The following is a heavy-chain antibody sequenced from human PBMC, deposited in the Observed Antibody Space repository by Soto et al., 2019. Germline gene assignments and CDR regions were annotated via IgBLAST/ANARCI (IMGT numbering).Heavy chain of an antibody. Sequence: PVGSLKISCNGSGYYFPSDWIGWVRQMPLKVLEGMGIFYPGDSDTRYSPSFQGQVTISADRSISTAYLQWSSLKPSDTAMYYCARQGNGAEGFDYWGQGTLVTVSS. J-gene: IGHJ4*02. D-gene: IGHD4-17*01. CDR1: GYYFPSDW. CDR2: FYPGDSDT. V-gene: IGHV5-51*01. CDR3: ARQGNGAEGFDY.